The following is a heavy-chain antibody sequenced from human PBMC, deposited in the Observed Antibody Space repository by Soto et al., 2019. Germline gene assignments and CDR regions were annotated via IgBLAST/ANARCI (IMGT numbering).Heavy chain of an antibody. V-gene: IGHV3-23*01. D-gene: IGHD2-21*02. Sequence: GGSLRLSCAASGFTFSSYAMSWVRQAPGKGLEWVSAISGSGGSTYYADSVKGRFTISRDNSKNTLYLQMNSLRAEDTAVYYCAKSLAYCGGDCSIRAFDIWGQGTMVTV. CDR2: ISGSGGST. CDR1: GFTFSSYA. CDR3: AKSLAYCGGDCSIRAFDI. J-gene: IGHJ3*02.